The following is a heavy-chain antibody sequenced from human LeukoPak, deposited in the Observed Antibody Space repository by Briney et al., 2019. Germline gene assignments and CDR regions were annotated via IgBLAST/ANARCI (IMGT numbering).Heavy chain of an antibody. CDR1: GYSISSGYY. V-gene: IGHV4-38-2*01. Sequence: PSETLSLTSAVSGYSISSGYYWGWIRQPPGRGLEWIGSIYHSGSTYYNPSLKSRVTISVDTSKNQFSLKLSSVTAADTAVYYCARVRHLFAGGRHSGYRGGFDYWGQGTLVTVS. J-gene: IGHJ4*02. CDR2: IYHSGST. CDR3: ARVRHLFAGGRHSGYRGGFDY. D-gene: IGHD5-12*01.